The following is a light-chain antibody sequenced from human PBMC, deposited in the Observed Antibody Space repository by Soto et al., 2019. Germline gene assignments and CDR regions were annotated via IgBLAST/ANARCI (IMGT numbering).Light chain of an antibody. CDR3: QQYRT. V-gene: IGKV1-39*01. Sequence: DIQMTQSPSSLSASVGDRVTITCRASQSISRYLNWYQQKPGKAPKLLIYAAPSLQSGVPSRFSGSGSGTDFTLTISRLEPEDFAVYYCQQYRTFGPGTKVDIK. CDR1: QSISRY. J-gene: IGKJ3*01. CDR2: AAP.